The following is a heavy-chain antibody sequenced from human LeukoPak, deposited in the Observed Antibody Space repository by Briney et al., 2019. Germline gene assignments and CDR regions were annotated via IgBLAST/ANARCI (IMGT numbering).Heavy chain of an antibody. CDR3: AREVGGDYDALGY. V-gene: IGHV4-4*02. Sequence: PSGTLSLTCAVSGASISSGHWWSWVRQPPGKGLEWIGEILHSGSTNYNPSLKSRVTISVDKSKNQFSLNLNSVTAADTAVYYCAREVGGDYDALGYWGQGTLVTVSS. CDR2: ILHSGST. J-gene: IGHJ4*02. D-gene: IGHD4-17*01. CDR1: GASISSGHW.